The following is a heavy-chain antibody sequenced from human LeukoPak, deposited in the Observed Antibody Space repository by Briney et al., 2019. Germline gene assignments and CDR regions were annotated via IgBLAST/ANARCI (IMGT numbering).Heavy chain of an antibody. CDR3: AKGEAYCSSTSCYYLDY. Sequence: PGGSLRLSCAASGFTFSNYAMSWVRQVPGKGLEWVSAMSGSGGSRYYADSVKGRFTISRDNSKNTLYLQMNSLNAEDTAVYHCAKGEAYCSSTSCYYLDYWGQGTLVTVSS. V-gene: IGHV3-23*01. CDR2: MSGSGGSR. CDR1: GFTFSNYA. J-gene: IGHJ4*02. D-gene: IGHD2-2*01.